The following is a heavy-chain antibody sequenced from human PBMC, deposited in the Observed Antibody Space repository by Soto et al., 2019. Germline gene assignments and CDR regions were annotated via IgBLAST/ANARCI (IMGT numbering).Heavy chain of an antibody. CDR3: AKDRHYYDSSGLDV. D-gene: IGHD3-22*01. CDR2: ISYDGSSK. Sequence: GGSLRLSCAASGFTFSSYGMHWVRQAPCKGLEWVAVISYDGSSKYYADSVKGRFTISRDNSKNTLYLQMNSLRAEDTAVYYCAKDRHYYDSSGLDVWGQGTTVTVSS. CDR1: GFTFSSYG. J-gene: IGHJ6*02. V-gene: IGHV3-30*18.